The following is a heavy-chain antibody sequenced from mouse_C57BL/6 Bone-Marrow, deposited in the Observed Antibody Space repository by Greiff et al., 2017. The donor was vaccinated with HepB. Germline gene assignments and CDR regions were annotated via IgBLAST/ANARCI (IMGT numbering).Heavy chain of an antibody. J-gene: IGHJ3*01. CDR3: AGAADGNYLFAY. V-gene: IGHV1-80*01. Sequence: QVQLQQSGAELVKPGASVKISCKASGYAFSSYWMNWVKQRPGKGLEWIGQIYPGDGDTNYNGKFKGKATLTADKSSSTAYMQLSSLTSEDSAVYFCAGAADGNYLFAYWGQGTLVTVSA. CDR1: GYAFSSYW. D-gene: IGHD2-1*01. CDR2: IYPGDGDT.